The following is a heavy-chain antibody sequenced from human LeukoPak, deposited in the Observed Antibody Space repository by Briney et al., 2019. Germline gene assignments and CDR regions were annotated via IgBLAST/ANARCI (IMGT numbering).Heavy chain of an antibody. V-gene: IGHV3-23*01. CDR3: ANTGWFGGRYYYYYMDV. J-gene: IGHJ6*03. CDR2: ISGSGGST. Sequence: GGSLRLSCAASGFTFSSYGMSWVRQAPGKGLEWVSVISGSGGSTYYADSVKGRFTISRDNSKNTLYLQMNSLRAEDTAVYYCANTGWFGGRYYYYYMDVWGKGTTVTISS. D-gene: IGHD3-10*01. CDR1: GFTFSSYG.